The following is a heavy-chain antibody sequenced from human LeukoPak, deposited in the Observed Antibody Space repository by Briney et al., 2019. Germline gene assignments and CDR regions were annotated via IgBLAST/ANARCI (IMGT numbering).Heavy chain of an antibody. D-gene: IGHD3-10*01. CDR2: ISSSSSYT. CDR1: GFTFSDYY. CDR3: LNYYGSGSYGLY. Sequence: PGGSLRLPCAASGFTFSDYYMSWIRQAPGKGLEWVSYISSSSSYTNYADSVKGRFTISRDNSKNTVYLQMNSLRAEDTATYYCLNYYGSGSYGLYWGQGTLVTVSS. J-gene: IGHJ4*02. V-gene: IGHV3-11*03.